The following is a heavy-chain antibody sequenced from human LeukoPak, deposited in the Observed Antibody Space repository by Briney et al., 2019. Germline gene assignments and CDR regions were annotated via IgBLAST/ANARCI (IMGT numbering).Heavy chain of an antibody. CDR2: IYYSGST. CDR1: GGSISSYY. J-gene: IGHJ6*03. Sequence: SETLSLTCTVSGGSISSYYWSWIRQPPGKGLEWIGYIYYSGSTNYNPSLKSRVTISVDTSKNQFTLKLSSVTAADTLVYYGARQMDTAMVTGHYYYYMDVWGKGTTVTVSS. CDR3: ARQMDTAMVTGHYYYYMDV. D-gene: IGHD5-18*01. V-gene: IGHV4-59*08.